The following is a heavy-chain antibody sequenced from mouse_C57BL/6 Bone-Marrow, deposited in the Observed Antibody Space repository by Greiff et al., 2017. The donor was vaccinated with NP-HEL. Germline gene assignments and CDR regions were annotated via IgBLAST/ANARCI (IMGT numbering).Heavy chain of an antibody. CDR2: ISDGGSYT. CDR3: ARWLLLDY. V-gene: IGHV5-4*03. CDR1: GFTFSSYA. Sequence: DVKLVESGGGLVKPGGSLKLSCAASGFTFSSYAMSWVRQTPEKRLEWVATISDGGSYTYYPDNVKGRFTISRDNAKNNLYLQMSHLKSEDTAMYYCARWLLLDYWGQGTTLTVSS. D-gene: IGHD2-3*01. J-gene: IGHJ2*01.